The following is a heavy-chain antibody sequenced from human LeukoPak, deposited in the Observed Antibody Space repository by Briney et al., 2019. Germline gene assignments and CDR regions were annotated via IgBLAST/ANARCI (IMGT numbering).Heavy chain of an antibody. CDR2: IKQDGSEK. CDR3: ARDYLYYYYYGMDV. J-gene: IGHJ6*02. D-gene: IGHD3-16*02. V-gene: IGHV3-7*01. Sequence: PGGSPRLSCAASGFTFSSYWMSWVRQAPGKGLEWVANIKQDGSEKYYVDSVKGRFTISRDNAKNSLYLQMNSLRAEDTAVYYCARDYLYYYYYGMDVWGQGTTVTVSS. CDR1: GFTFSSYW.